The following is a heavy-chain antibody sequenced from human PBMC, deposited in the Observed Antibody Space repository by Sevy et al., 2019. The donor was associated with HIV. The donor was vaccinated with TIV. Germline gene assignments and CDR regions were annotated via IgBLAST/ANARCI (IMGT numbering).Heavy chain of an antibody. J-gene: IGHJ4*02. CDR2: IWYDGTDK. D-gene: IGHD6-13*01. CDR3: TKNTAAAGVGGFDY. CDR1: RFTFSDYG. V-gene: IGHV3-30*02. Sequence: GGSLRLSCTASRFTFSDYGMHWVRQAPGKGLDWVAFIWYDGTDKYYADSVVGRFTISRDNSENKLFLQMNSLRPEDTAVYYCTKNTAAAGVGGFDYWGRGTMVTVSS.